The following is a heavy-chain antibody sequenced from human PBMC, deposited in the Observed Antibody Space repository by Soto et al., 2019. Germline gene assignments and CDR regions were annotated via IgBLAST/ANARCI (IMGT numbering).Heavy chain of an antibody. CDR1: GFTFSSYG. J-gene: IGHJ4*02. Sequence: QVQLVESGGGVVQPGRSLRLSCAASGFTFSSYGMHWVRQAPGKGLEWVALISYDGSNKYYADSVKGRFTISRDNSKNTLYLQMNSLRAEATAVYYCAKNSGYSYGFPFEDRGQGTLVTVSS. CDR2: ISYDGSNK. V-gene: IGHV3-30*18. CDR3: AKNSGYSYGFPFED. D-gene: IGHD5-18*01.